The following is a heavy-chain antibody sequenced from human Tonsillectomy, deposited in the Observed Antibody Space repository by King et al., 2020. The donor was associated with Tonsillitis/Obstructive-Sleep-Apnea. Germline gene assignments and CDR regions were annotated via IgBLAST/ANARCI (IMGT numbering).Heavy chain of an antibody. CDR1: GYTFTGYY. D-gene: IGHD3-22*01. CDR2: INPNSGGT. Sequence: VQLVESGAEVKKPGASVKVSCKASGYTFTGYYIHWVRQAPGQGLEWMGWINPNSGGTNYAQKFQGRVTMTRDTSISTAYMELSRLRSDDTAVYYCARAVRYDSSGYYYSPFDYWGQGTLVTVSS. CDR3: ARAVRYDSSGYYYSPFDY. V-gene: IGHV1-2*02. J-gene: IGHJ4*02.